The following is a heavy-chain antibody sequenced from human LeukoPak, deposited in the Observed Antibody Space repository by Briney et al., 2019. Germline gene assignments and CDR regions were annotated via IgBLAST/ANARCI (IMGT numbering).Heavy chain of an antibody. CDR1: GYTFTGYY. CDR3: ARQPTQYYDFWSGLTWFDP. V-gene: IGHV1-2*02. D-gene: IGHD3-3*01. CDR2: INPNSGGT. Sequence: ASVKVSCKASGYTFTGYYMHWVRQAPGQGLEWMGWINPNSGGTNYAQKFQGRVTMTRDTSISTAYMELSRLRSDDTAVYYCARQPTQYYDFWSGLTWFDPWGQGTLVTVSS. J-gene: IGHJ5*02.